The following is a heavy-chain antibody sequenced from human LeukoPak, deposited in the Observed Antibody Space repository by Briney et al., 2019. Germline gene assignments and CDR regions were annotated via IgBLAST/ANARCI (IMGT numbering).Heavy chain of an antibody. D-gene: IGHD5-18*01. J-gene: IGHJ6*02. CDR2: ISYDGSTK. CDR1: GLTFNNYG. V-gene: IGHV3-30*18. CDR3: TKGDEYNNGALGGMDV. Sequence: PGGSLRLSCAASGLTFNNYGMHRVRQAPGKGLEWVAVISYDGSTKYYADSVKGRFTISRDNSKNTLYLQMNSLRAEDTAVYYCTKGDEYNNGALGGMDVWGQGTTVTVSS.